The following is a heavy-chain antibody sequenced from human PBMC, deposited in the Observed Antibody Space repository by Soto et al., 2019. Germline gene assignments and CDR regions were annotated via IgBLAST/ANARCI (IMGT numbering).Heavy chain of an antibody. CDR2: IYHSGST. D-gene: IGHD6-13*01. Sequence: SETLSLTCAVSGGSISSSNWWSWVRQPPGKGLEWIGEIYHSGSTNYNPSLKSRVTISVDTSKNQFSLKLSSVTAADTAVYYCALSSSWYGIGWFDPWGQGTLVTVSS. J-gene: IGHJ5*02. V-gene: IGHV4-4*02. CDR3: ALSSSWYGIGWFDP. CDR1: GGSISSSNW.